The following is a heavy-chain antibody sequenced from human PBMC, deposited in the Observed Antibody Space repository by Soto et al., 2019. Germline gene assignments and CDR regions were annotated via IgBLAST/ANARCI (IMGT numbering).Heavy chain of an antibody. Sequence: SETLSLTCSVSGGSISSFTYYWGWIRQPPGKGLEWIGTVYYNENTYYNPSLKSRVTISVDTSKNQFSLKLSSVTAADTAVYYCASGGMGDLLMIAVDYWGQGTLVTVSS. CDR2: VYYNENT. J-gene: IGHJ4*02. D-gene: IGHD3-22*01. CDR1: GGSISSFTYY. CDR3: ASGGMGDLLMIAVDY. V-gene: IGHV4-39*07.